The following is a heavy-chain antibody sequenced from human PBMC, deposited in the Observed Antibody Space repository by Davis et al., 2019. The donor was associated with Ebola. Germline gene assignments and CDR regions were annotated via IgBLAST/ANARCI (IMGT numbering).Heavy chain of an antibody. Sequence: GGSLRLSCAASGFPFSSYGFHWVRQAPGKGLEWVAFIRPDGGEKYYTDSVKGRFTASRDNSKNTLYLQMNGLRTEDTAGYYCARDRNWGCENWGQGTLVTVSS. CDR1: GFPFSSYG. J-gene: IGHJ4*02. CDR3: ARDRNWGCEN. V-gene: IGHV3-30*02. D-gene: IGHD7-27*01. CDR2: IRPDGGEK.